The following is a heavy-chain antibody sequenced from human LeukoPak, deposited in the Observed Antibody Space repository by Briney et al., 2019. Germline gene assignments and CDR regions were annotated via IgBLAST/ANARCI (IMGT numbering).Heavy chain of an antibody. J-gene: IGHJ3*02. Sequence: GGSLRLSCAASGFTFSSYEMNWVRQAPGKGLEWVSYISSSGSTIYYADSVKGRFTISRDNAKNSLYLQMNSLRAEDTAVYYCARFSEETDAFDIWGQGTMVTVSS. CDR2: ISSSGSTI. V-gene: IGHV3-48*03. CDR1: GFTFSSYE. CDR3: ARFSEETDAFDI.